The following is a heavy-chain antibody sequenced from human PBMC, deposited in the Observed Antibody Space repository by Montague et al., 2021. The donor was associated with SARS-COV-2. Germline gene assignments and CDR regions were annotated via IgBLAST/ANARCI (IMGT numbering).Heavy chain of an antibody. CDR1: GGSISNYY. D-gene: IGHD3-22*01. J-gene: IGHJ6*02. CDR2: IYYSGST. Sequence: SETLSLTCTVSGGSISNYYWSWIRQPPGRGLEWIGYIYYSGSTDYGPSLKSRVTISLDTSKNQFSLKVTSVTAADTAVYYCARGGGYYNYGLEVWGPGTTVTVSS. V-gene: IGHV4-59*01. CDR3: ARGGGYYNYGLEV.